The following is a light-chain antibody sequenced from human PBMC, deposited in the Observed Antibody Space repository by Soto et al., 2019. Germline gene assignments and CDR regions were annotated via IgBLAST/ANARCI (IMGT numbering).Light chain of an antibody. J-gene: IGLJ3*02. Sequence: SSELTQPPSVSVAPGETARITCGENNIVTKSVHWYQQKPGQAPVLVIYYDSDRPSGIPERFSGSNSGSTATLTISRVEAGDEADYYCQVWDSTSDEGVFGRGTKLTVL. CDR2: YDS. V-gene: IGLV3-21*04. CDR3: QVWDSTSDEGV. CDR1: NIVTKS.